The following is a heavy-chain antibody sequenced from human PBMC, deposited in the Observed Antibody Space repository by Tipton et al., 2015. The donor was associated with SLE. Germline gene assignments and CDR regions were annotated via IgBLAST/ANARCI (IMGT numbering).Heavy chain of an antibody. J-gene: IGHJ6*02. V-gene: IGHV4-59*11. CDR2: ISYSGST. CDR1: GGSISSHY. CDR3: AREVDYYYDLDV. Sequence: TLSLTCTVSGGSISSHYWSWIRQPPGKGLEWIGYISYSGSTNYNPSLKSRVTISLDTSKNQFSPKLSSVTAADTAVYYCAREVDYYYDLDVWGQGTTVTVSS.